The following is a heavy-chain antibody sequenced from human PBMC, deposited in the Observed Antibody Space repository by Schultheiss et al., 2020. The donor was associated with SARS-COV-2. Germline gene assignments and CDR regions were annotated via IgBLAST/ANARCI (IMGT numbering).Heavy chain of an antibody. CDR3: ASSSGYSSSWFRAADY. V-gene: IGHV4-59*08. Sequence: GSLRLSCTVSGGSISSYYWSWIRQPPGKGLEWIGYIYYSGSTNYNPSLKSRVTISVDTSKNQFSLKLSSVTAADTAVYYCASSSGYSSSWFRAADYWGQGTLVTVSS. D-gene: IGHD6-13*01. CDR1: GGSISSYY. J-gene: IGHJ4*02. CDR2: IYYSGST.